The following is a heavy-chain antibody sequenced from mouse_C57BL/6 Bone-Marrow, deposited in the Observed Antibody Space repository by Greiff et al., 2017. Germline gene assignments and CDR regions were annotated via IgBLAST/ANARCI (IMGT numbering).Heavy chain of an antibody. CDR3: SRYSSYWYFDV. V-gene: IGHV3-1*01. J-gene: IGHJ1*03. Sequence: EVQLQESGPGMVKPSQSLSLTCTVTGYSITSGYDWHWIRHFPGNKLELMGYISYSGSTNYNPSIKSRISITHDTSKNHFFLNLNSGTTEDTATYYCSRYSSYWYFDVWGTGTTVTVSS. CDR1: GYSITSGYD. D-gene: IGHD2-5*01. CDR2: ISYSGST.